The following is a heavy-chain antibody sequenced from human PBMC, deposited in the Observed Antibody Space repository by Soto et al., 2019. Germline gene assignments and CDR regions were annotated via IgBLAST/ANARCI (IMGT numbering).Heavy chain of an antibody. CDR3: ARGGYSSGWTREYYFDY. Sequence: PGGSLRLSCAASGFTVSSNYMSWVRQAPGKGLEWVSVIYSGGSTYYADSVKGRFTISRDNSKNTLYLQMNSLRAEDTAAYYCARGGYSSGWTREYYFDYWGQGTLVTVSS. V-gene: IGHV3-53*01. J-gene: IGHJ4*02. CDR1: GFTVSSNY. CDR2: IYSGGST. D-gene: IGHD6-19*01.